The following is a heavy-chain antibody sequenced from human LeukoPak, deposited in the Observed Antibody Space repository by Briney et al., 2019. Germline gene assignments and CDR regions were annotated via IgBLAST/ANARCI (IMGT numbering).Heavy chain of an antibody. CDR1: GFTFNNFL. CDR3: AKGGKWDVTPFDY. CDR2: ISGSGGDT. D-gene: IGHD1-26*01. Sequence: GGSLRLSCAASGFTFNNFLMTWVRQAPGKGPEWVSAISGSGGDTYYADSVKGRFTISRDNSKNTLYLQVNSLRAEDTAVYYCAKGGKWDVTPFDYWGQGTLVTVSS. V-gene: IGHV3-23*01. J-gene: IGHJ4*02.